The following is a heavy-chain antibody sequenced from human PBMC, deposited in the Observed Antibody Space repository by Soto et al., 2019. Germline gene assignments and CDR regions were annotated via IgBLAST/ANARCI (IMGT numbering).Heavy chain of an antibody. CDR2: INHLGSI. J-gene: IGHJ4*02. V-gene: IGHV4-34*01. D-gene: IGHD3-10*01. CDR1: GGSLSDYF. Sequence: PSETLSLTCVVSGGSLSDYFWSWIRQPPGMALEWIGEINHLGSINYNPSLKSRVTMSVDKSKNQFSLKLSSVTAADTAVYYCARGHYYGSGSYQNWGQGTLVTVSS. CDR3: ARGHYYGSGSYQN.